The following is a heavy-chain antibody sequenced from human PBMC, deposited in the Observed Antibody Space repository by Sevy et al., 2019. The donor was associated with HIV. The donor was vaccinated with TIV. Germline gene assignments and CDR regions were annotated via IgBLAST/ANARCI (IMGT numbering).Heavy chain of an antibody. Sequence: GGSLRLSCAASGFTVSSNYMSWVRQAPGKGLEWVSVIYSGGSTYYEDSVKGRLTISRDNSKNTLYLQMNSLRAEDTAAYYCAGGNCSGGSCYYYYGMDVWGQGTTVTVSS. V-gene: IGHV3-53*01. D-gene: IGHD2-15*01. J-gene: IGHJ6*02. CDR3: AGGNCSGGSCYYYYGMDV. CDR2: IYSGGST. CDR1: GFTVSSNY.